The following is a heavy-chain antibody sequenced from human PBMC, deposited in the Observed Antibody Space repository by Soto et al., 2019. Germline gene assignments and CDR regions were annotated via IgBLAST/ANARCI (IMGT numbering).Heavy chain of an antibody. Sequence: PSETLSLTCTVSGGSISSSSYYWGWIRQPPGKGLEWIGSIYYSGSTYYNPSLKSRVTISVDTSKNQFSLKLSSVTAADTAVYYCARAYCSSTSCYPIYYGMDVWGQGTTVT. CDR3: ARAYCSSTSCYPIYYGMDV. CDR2: IYYSGST. V-gene: IGHV4-39*01. J-gene: IGHJ6*02. D-gene: IGHD2-2*01. CDR1: GGSISSSSYY.